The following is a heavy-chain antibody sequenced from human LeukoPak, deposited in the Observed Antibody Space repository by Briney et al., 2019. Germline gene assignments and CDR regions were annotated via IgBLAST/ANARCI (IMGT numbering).Heavy chain of an antibody. CDR3: ARVRVLGNTKGIAASYGMDV. CDR1: GGSISSYY. V-gene: IGHV4-59*01. J-gene: IGHJ6*02. Sequence: PSETLSLTCTVSGGSISSYYWGWIRQPPGKGLEWIGYIYYSGSTNYNPSLKGRVTISVDTSKNQFSLKLSSVTAADTAVYYCARVRVLGNTKGIAASYGMDVWGQGTTVTVSS. CDR2: IYYSGST. D-gene: IGHD6-13*01.